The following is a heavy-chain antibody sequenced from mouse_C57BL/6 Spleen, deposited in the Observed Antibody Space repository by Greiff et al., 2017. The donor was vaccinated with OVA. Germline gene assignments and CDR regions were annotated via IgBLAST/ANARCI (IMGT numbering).Heavy chain of an antibody. D-gene: IGHD2-4*01. V-gene: IGHV1-80*01. Sequence: QVQLKESGAELVKPGASVKISCKASGYAFSSYWMNWVKQRPGKGLEWIGQIYPGDGDTNYNGKFKGKATLTADKSSSTAYMQLSSLTSEDSAVYFCASSPYDYVDYWGQGTTLTVSS. CDR3: ASSPYDYVDY. J-gene: IGHJ2*01. CDR1: GYAFSSYW. CDR2: IYPGDGDT.